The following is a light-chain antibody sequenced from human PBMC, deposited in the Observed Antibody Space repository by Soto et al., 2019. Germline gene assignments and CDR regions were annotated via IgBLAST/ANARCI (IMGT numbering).Light chain of an antibody. V-gene: IGLV2-23*01. CDR3: CSYAGSGTWV. CDR2: EDN. CDR1: TSDVGSYKS. J-gene: IGLJ3*02. Sequence: QSALTQPASVSGSPGQSITISCTGTTSDVGSYKSVSWYQHHPGKVPKVMIYEDNKRPSGVSYRFSGSKSGNTASLTISGLQAEDEADYYCCSYAGSGTWVFGGGTKLTVL.